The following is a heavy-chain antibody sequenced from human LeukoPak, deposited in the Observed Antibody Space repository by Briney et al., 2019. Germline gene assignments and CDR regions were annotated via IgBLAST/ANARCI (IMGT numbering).Heavy chain of an antibody. Sequence: SETLSLTCTVSGGSISSGGYYWSWIRQPPGKGLEWIGYIYHSGSTYYNPSLKSRVTISVDRSKNQFSLKLSSVTAADTAVYYWARGWGDSPTPFDYWGQGTLVTVSS. D-gene: IGHD3-16*01. J-gene: IGHJ4*02. CDR3: ARGWGDSPTPFDY. CDR1: GGSISSGGYY. V-gene: IGHV4-30-2*01. CDR2: IYHSGST.